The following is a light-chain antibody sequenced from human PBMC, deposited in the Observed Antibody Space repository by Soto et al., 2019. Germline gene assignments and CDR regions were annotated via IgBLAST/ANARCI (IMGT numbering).Light chain of an antibody. CDR3: QQYHKWPPYT. V-gene: IGKV3-15*01. CDR1: QSVSIS. J-gene: IGKJ2*01. CDR2: GAS. Sequence: DIVMTQSPATLSVSPGERATLSCRASQSVSISLAWYQQKPGQAPRLLIYGASTRATGIPARFSGSGSGTEFTVTISSLQSEDFAVYYCQQYHKWPPYTFGQGTKLEIK.